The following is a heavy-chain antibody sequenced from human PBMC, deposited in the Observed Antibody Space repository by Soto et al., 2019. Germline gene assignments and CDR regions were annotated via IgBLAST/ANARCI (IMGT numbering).Heavy chain of an antibody. CDR1: GGTFDSYD. CDR2: IIPGLFKR. Sequence: QVQLVQSGAEVKKPGSSVKVSCKISGGTFDSYDVTWVRQVPGQGLEWMGGIIPGLFKRHYTQKFQGRVTITVDEAASTTYLEFNRLTSEDTAVYYCARAPLHEPETTMAYYSDYWGQGTLVTVSS. J-gene: IGHJ4*02. V-gene: IGHV1-69*01. D-gene: IGHD5-18*01. CDR3: ARAPLHEPETTMAYYSDY.